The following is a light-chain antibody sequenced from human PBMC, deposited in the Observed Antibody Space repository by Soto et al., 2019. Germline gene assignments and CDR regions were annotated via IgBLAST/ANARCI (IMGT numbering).Light chain of an antibody. CDR2: GNS. V-gene: IGLV1-40*01. J-gene: IGLJ3*02. CDR1: SSNIGAGYD. Sequence: QSVLTQPPSVSGAPGKRVTISCTGSSSNIGAGYDGHWYQQLPGTATKLLIYGNSNRPSWVPDRFAGSKSGTSASLAITGLQAEYESDYYFQSYDISLSGWVFGGGTKVTV. CDR3: QSYDISLSGWV.